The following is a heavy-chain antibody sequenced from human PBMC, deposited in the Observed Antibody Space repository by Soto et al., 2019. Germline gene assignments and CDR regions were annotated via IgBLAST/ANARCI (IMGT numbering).Heavy chain of an antibody. V-gene: IGHV4-59*01. CDR1: GGSISSYY. J-gene: IGHJ4*02. Sequence: SETLSLTCTVSGGSISSYYWSWIRQPPGKGLEWIGYIYYSGSTNYNPSLKSRVTISVDTSKNQFSLKLSSVTAADTAVYYCARYRTGTRGTHFEYYFDYWGQGTLVTVSS. CDR2: IYYSGST. CDR3: ARYRTGTRGTHFEYYFDY. D-gene: IGHD3-9*01.